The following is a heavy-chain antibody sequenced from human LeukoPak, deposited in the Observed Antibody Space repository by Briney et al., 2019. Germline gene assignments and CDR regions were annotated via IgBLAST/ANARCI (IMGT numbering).Heavy chain of an antibody. D-gene: IGHD6-19*01. CDR3: AKTTVGSSSGRFPGWPADC. CDR1: GFTFNTYA. Sequence: GGSLRLSCAASGFTFNTYAIYWVRQAPGKGLEWVSGICGSGGCTYYADSVKGRFTISRDNSKNTVCLQMNSLTVDDTAVYYCAKTTVGSSSGRFPGWPADCWGQGTLVTVSS. V-gene: IGHV3-23*01. J-gene: IGHJ4*02. CDR2: ICGSGGCT.